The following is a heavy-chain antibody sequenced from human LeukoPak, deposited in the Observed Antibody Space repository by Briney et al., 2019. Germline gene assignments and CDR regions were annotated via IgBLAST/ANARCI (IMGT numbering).Heavy chain of an antibody. V-gene: IGHV3-74*01. Sequence: GGSLRLSCAASGFTFSSYAMSWVRQAPGKGLVWVSRINSDGSSTSYADSVKGRFTISRDNAKNTLYLQMNSLRAEDTAVYYCARGLAVVTGAMDYWGQGTLVTVSS. D-gene: IGHD3-22*01. CDR1: GFTFSSYA. CDR3: ARGLAVVTGAMDY. J-gene: IGHJ4*02. CDR2: INSDGSST.